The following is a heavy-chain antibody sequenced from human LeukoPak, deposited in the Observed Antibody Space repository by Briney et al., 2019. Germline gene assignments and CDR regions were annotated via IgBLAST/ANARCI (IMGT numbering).Heavy chain of an antibody. CDR3: AGGLTPVPTYYYDSSGNPLDY. Sequence: GASVKVSCKASGYTFTSYYMHWVRQAPGQGLEWMGIINPSGGSTSYAQKFQGRVTMTRDMSTSTVYMELSSLRSEDTAVYYCAGGLTPVPTYYYDSSGNPLDYWGQGTLVTVSS. V-gene: IGHV1-46*01. CDR1: GYTFTSYY. J-gene: IGHJ4*02. D-gene: IGHD3-22*01. CDR2: INPSGGST.